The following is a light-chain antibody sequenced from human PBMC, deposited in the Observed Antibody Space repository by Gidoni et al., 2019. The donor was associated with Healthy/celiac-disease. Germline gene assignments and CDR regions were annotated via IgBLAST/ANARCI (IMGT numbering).Light chain of an antibody. CDR3: QKYNSALYT. V-gene: IGKV1-27*01. CDR1: QGISNY. Sequence: DIQMTQSPSSLSASVGDRVTITGRASQGISNYLAWYQQKPGKVPKLLIYAASTLQSGVPSRFSGSGSGTDFTLTISSLQPEDVATYYCQKYNSALYTFGQXTKLEIK. CDR2: AAS. J-gene: IGKJ2*01.